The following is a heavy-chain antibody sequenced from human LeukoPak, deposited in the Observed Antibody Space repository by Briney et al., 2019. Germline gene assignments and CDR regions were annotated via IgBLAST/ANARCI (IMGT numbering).Heavy chain of an antibody. Sequence: GGSLRLSCAASGFTFSNYDMHWVRQAPGKGLEWVSYISSSGSTIYYADSVKGRFTISRDNAKNSLYLQMNSLRAEDTAVYYCARRLRRNYFDYWGQGTLVTVSS. CDR2: ISSSGSTI. CDR1: GFTFSNYD. CDR3: ARRLRRNYFDY. V-gene: IGHV3-48*03. J-gene: IGHJ4*02. D-gene: IGHD4-17*01.